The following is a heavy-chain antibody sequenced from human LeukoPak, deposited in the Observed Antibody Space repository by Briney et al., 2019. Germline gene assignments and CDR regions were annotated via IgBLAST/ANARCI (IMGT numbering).Heavy chain of an antibody. CDR3: ARAYSSGWSYYYYYMDV. CDR1: GYTFTSYD. CDR2: MNPNSGNT. J-gene: IGHJ6*03. Sequence: GASVKVSCKASGYTFTSYDINWVRQATGQGLEWMGWMNPNSGNTGYAQKFQGRVTMTRNTSISTAYMELSSLRSEDTAVYYCARAYSSGWSYYYYYMDVWGKGTTVTVSS. D-gene: IGHD6-19*01. V-gene: IGHV1-8*01.